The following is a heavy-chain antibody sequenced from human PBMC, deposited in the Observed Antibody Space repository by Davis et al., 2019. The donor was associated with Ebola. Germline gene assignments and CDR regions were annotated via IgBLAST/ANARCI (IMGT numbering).Heavy chain of an antibody. Sequence: ASVKVSCKASGYTFTGYYMHWVRQAPGQGLEWMGWINPNSGGTNYAQKFQGWVTMTRDTSISTAYMELSRLRSDDTAVYYYARRRGYSGYDDAFDIWGQGTMVTVSS. CDR3: ARRRGYSGYDDAFDI. V-gene: IGHV1-2*04. J-gene: IGHJ3*02. D-gene: IGHD5-12*01. CDR1: GYTFTGYY. CDR2: INPNSGGT.